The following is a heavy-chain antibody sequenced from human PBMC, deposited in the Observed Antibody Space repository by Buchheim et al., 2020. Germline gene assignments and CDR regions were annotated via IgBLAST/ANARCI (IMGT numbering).Heavy chain of an antibody. CDR2: ISYDGSNK. V-gene: IGHV3-30*04. CDR1: GFTFSSYA. J-gene: IGHJ4*02. CDR3: ARDALLYCSSTSCSSGFDY. D-gene: IGHD2-2*01. Sequence: QVQLVESGGGVVQPGRSLRLSCAASGFTFSSYAMHWVRQAPGKGLEWVAVISYDGSNKYYADSVKGRFTISRDNSNNTLYLQMNSLSAEDTAVYYCARDALLYCSSTSCSSGFDYWGQRTL.